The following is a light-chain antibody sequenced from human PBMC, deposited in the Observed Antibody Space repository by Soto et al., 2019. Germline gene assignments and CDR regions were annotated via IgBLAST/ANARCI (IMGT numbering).Light chain of an antibody. J-gene: IGKJ5*01. Sequence: EILLTQSPGTLSLSPGQRATLSCRASQSVSSNYLAWYQQKPGQAPRLLIYDASKRATGIPARFSGSGSGTNFTLTISSLEPEDFAVYYCQQRRSWQVTFGQGTRLQIK. CDR3: QQRRSWQVT. V-gene: IGKV3D-20*02. CDR1: QSVSSNY. CDR2: DAS.